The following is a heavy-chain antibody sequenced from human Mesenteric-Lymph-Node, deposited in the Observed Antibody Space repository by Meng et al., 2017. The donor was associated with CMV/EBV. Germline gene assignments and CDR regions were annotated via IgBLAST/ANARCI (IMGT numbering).Heavy chain of an antibody. J-gene: IGHJ4*02. Sequence: GGSLRLSCAASGFTFSDYGMYWVRQAPGKGLEWVAVIWYDGTNKDYADSVKGRFTISRDNSRNTLYLQMNSLRAEDTAVYYCAKMYGAGYNQPGWAIEDWGQGTLVTVSS. V-gene: IGHV3-33*06. CDR3: AKMYGAGYNQPGWAIED. CDR2: IWYDGTNK. CDR1: GFTFSDYG. D-gene: IGHD5-24*01.